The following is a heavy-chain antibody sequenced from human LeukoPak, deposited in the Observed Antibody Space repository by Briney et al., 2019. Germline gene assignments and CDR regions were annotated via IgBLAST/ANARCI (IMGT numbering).Heavy chain of an antibody. CDR2: ISSSSSYI. J-gene: IGHJ4*02. V-gene: IGHV3-21*04. CDR1: GFTFSSYS. D-gene: IGHD5-12*01. CDR3: AKGYSGYDPNDY. Sequence: GGSLRLSCAASGFTFSSYSMNWVRQAPGKGLEWVSSISSSSSYIYYADSVKGRFTISRDNAKNSLYLQMNSLRAEDTAVYYCAKGYSGYDPNDYWGQGTLVTVSS.